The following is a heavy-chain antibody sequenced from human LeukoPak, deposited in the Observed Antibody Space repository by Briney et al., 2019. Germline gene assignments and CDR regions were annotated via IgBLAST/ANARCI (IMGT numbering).Heavy chain of an antibody. J-gene: IGHJ4*02. CDR3: ARDDYEDSTRGLDY. D-gene: IGHD4-17*01. CDR2: VSSSGSA. CDR1: GVSIASHY. Sequence: PSQTPSLTCTVSGVSIASHYWTWIRQPAGKGLEWIGRVSSSGSANYNPTLKSRVTMSLDTSKNQFSLKLTSVTAADTASYYCARDDYEDSTRGLDYWGRGLLVTVSS. V-gene: IGHV4-4*07.